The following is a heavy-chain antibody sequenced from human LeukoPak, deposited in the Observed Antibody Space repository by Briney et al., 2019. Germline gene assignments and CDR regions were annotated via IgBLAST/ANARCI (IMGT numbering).Heavy chain of an antibody. CDR1: GYTFTGYY. J-gene: IGHJ4*02. CDR2: INPNSGGT. V-gene: IGHV1-2*04. CDR3: ARDRGGSFSYYFDY. D-gene: IGHD2-15*01. Sequence: ASVKVSCKASGYTFTGYYMHWVRQAPGQGLEWMGWINPNSGGTNYAQKFQGWVTMTRDTSISTAYMELSRLRSDDTAVYYCARDRGGSFSYYFDYWGQGTRVTVSS.